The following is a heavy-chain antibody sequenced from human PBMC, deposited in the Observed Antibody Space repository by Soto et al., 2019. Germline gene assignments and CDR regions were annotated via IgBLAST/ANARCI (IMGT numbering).Heavy chain of an antibody. CDR3: AKRSPYSSGWYSPIFDY. CDR1: GFSFSDYA. CDR2: ISESGGST. Sequence: GGSLRLSCAASGFSFSDYAMSWVRQAPGKGLEWVSVISESGGSTHYADSVRGRFTVSRDNSKNSLSSRMNSLRDEDTAVYFCAKRSPYSSGWYSPIFDYWGQGALVTVSS. V-gene: IGHV3-23*01. J-gene: IGHJ4*02. D-gene: IGHD6-13*01.